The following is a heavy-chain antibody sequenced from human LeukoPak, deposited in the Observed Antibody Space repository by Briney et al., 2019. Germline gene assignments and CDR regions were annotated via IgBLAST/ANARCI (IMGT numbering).Heavy chain of an antibody. D-gene: IGHD2-2*01. Sequence: SGGSLRLSCAASGFTFSSYGMHWVRQAPGKGLEWVAFIRYDGSNKYYADSVKGRFTISRDNSKNTLYLQMNSLRAEDTAVYYCAKGRRNCSSTSCYLDYWGQGTLVTVSS. CDR2: IRYDGSNK. CDR3: AKGRRNCSSTSCYLDY. V-gene: IGHV3-30*02. J-gene: IGHJ4*02. CDR1: GFTFSSYG.